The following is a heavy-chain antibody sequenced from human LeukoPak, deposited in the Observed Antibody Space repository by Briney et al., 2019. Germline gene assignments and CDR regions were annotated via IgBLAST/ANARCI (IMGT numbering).Heavy chain of an antibody. D-gene: IGHD3-10*01. CDR2: IYSGGST. CDR3: ARDGYGSGSYYGYYFDY. CDR1: GFTFSSYA. Sequence: GGSLRLSCAASGFTFSSYAMSWVRQAPGKGLEWVSVIYSGGSTYYADSVKGRFTISRDNSKNTLYLQMNSLRAEDTAVYYCARDGYGSGSYYGYYFDYWGQGTLVTVSS. J-gene: IGHJ4*02. V-gene: IGHV3-53*01.